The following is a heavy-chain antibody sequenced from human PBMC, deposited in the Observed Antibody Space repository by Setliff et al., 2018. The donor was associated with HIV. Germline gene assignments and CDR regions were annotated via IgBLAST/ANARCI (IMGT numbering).Heavy chain of an antibody. CDR1: GFTFTNYA. CDR2: ISGSGGST. D-gene: IGHD3-10*01. V-gene: IGHV3-23*01. J-gene: IGHJ6*02. Sequence: GGSLRLSCAVSGFTFTNYAMSWVRQAPGKGLQWVSTISGSGGSTYYADSVKGRFTISRDNSKNTLYLQMNSLRAEDTAVYYCARSVIGYYYYGMDVWGQGTTVTVS. CDR3: ARSVIGYYYYGMDV.